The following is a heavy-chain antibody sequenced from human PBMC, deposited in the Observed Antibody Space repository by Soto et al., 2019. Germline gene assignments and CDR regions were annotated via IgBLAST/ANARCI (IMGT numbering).Heavy chain of an antibody. D-gene: IGHD2-2*01. Sequence: GGSLRLSCAASGFSFSSYAMSWVRQAPGKGLEWVSAISGSGGSTYYADSVKGRFTISRDNSKNTLYLQMNSLRAEDTAVYYCAKDLCSSTSCYFDYWGQGTLVTVSS. CDR2: ISGSGGST. J-gene: IGHJ4*02. CDR1: GFSFSSYA. CDR3: AKDLCSSTSCYFDY. V-gene: IGHV3-23*01.